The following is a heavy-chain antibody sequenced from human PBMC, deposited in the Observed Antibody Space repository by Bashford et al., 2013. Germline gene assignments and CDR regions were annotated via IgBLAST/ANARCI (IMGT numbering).Heavy chain of an antibody. CDR1: GVSFSNSY. Sequence: VASVKVSCRASGVSFSNSYMHWVRQAPGQGLEWVACMNPHSGDPLYAQNFQGRVTMTRDTSIGTVYMELAGLGSDDSAIYFCAREGANAVKHFDYWGQGTLVTVSS. CDR3: AREGANAVKHFDY. CDR2: MNPHSGDP. D-gene: IGHD2-8*01. V-gene: IGHV1-2*02. J-gene: IGHJ4*02.